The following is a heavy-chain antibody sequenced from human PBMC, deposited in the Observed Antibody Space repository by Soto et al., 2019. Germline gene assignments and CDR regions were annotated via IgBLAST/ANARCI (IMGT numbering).Heavy chain of an antibody. CDR1: GGSIRSSSYY. V-gene: IGHV4-39*01. J-gene: IGHJ6*03. Sequence: SETLSLTCTVSGGSIRSSSYYWGWIRQPPGKRPEWIGSIYYSGSTYYNPSLKSRVTTSVDTSKNQFALKLSSVTAADTAVYYGARLPYGDGVSYYYYYMDVWGKGTTVTVSS. CDR2: IYYSGST. D-gene: IGHD4-17*01. CDR3: ARLPYGDGVSYYYYYMDV.